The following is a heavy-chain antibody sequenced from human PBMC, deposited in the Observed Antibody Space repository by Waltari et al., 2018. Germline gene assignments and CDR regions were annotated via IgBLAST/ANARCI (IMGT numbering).Heavy chain of an antibody. J-gene: IGHJ4*02. CDR3: ARGSHDYGDYVVFDY. V-gene: IGHV3-21*01. CDR1: GFTFSSYS. D-gene: IGHD4-17*01. CDR2: VSSSSSYI. Sequence: EVQLVESGGDLVKPGGSLRLSCAASGFTFSSYSMNWVRQAPGKGVEWVSSVSSSSSYIYCADSVKGRFTISRDNAKNSLYLQMNSLRAEDTAVYYCARGSHDYGDYVVFDYWGQGTLVTVSS.